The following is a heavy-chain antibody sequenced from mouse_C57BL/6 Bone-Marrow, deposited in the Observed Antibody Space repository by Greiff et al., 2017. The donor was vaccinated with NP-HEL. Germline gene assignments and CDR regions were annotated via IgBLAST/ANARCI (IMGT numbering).Heavy chain of an antibody. CDR2: ISSGGSYT. Sequence: EVMLVESGGDLVKPGGSLKLSCAASGFTFSSYGMSWVRQTPDKRLEWVATISSGGSYTYYPDSVKGRFTISRDNAKNTLYLQMSSLKSEDTAMYYCARRVYYFDYWGQGTTLTVSS. CDR1: GFTFSSYG. J-gene: IGHJ2*01. V-gene: IGHV5-6*02. CDR3: ARRVYYFDY.